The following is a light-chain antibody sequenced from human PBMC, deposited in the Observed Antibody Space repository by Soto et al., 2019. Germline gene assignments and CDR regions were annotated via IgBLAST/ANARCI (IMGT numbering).Light chain of an antibody. V-gene: IGKV1-39*01. Sequence: TQSPATLSFSPGDLVTLTCRASQSISSYLNWYQQKPGKAPKLLIYAASSLQSGVPSRFSGSGSGTDFTLTISSLQPEDFATYYCQQSYSTPWTFGQGTKVDIK. J-gene: IGKJ1*01. CDR1: QSISSY. CDR2: AAS. CDR3: QQSYSTPWT.